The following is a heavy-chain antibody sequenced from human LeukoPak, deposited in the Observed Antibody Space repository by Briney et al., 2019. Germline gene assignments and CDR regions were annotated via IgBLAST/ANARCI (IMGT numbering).Heavy chain of an antibody. V-gene: IGHV3-30*02. Sequence: GGSLRLSCAASGFTFSSYGMHWVRQAPGKGLEWVAFIRYDGSNKYYADSVKGRFTISRDNSKNTLYLQMSSLRAEDTAVYYCAKDVSTAVATWGQGTLVTVSS. CDR2: IRYDGSNK. CDR1: GFTFSSYG. CDR3: AKDVSTAVAT. J-gene: IGHJ5*02. D-gene: IGHD6-19*01.